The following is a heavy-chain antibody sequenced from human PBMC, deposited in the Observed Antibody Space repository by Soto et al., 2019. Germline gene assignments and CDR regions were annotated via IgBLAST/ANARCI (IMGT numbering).Heavy chain of an antibody. Sequence: PGGSLRLSCAASGFTFSSYSMNWVRQAPGKGLEWVSYISSSSTIYYADSVKGRFTISRDNAKNSLYLQMNSLRDEDTAVYYCARRRASSSSWIYYYGMDVWGQGTTVTVSS. CDR1: GFTFSSYS. CDR2: ISSSSTI. CDR3: ARRRASSSSWIYYYGMDV. D-gene: IGHD6-6*01. J-gene: IGHJ6*02. V-gene: IGHV3-48*02.